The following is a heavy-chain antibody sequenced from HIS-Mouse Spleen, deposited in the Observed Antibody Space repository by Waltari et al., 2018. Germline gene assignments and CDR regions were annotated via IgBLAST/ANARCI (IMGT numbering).Heavy chain of an antibody. J-gene: IGHJ2*01. CDR1: GGPISSSSYY. D-gene: IGHD6-13*01. CDR3: AREIPYSSSWYDWYFDL. Sequence: QLQLQESGPGLVKPSETLSLTCTVSGGPISSSSYYRGWIRQPPGKGLEWIGSIYYSGSTYYNPSLKSRATISVDTSKNQFSLKLSSVTAADTAVYYCAREIPYSSSWYDWYFDLWGRGTLVTVSS. V-gene: IGHV4-39*07. CDR2: IYYSGST.